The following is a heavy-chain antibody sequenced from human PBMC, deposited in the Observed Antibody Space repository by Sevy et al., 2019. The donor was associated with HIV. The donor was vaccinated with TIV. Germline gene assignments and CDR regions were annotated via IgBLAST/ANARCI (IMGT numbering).Heavy chain of an antibody. J-gene: IGHJ4*02. CDR2: FYSAGSR. CDR1: GFTVSNNY. V-gene: IGHV3-66*01. Sequence: GGSLRLSCAASGFTVSNNYMSWVRQAPGKGLEWVSVFYSAGSRSYAVYVKGRFTISRDNSKNTLYLQMNSLRAEDTAVYYCARGEGSGPYYFDYWGQRTLVTVSS. CDR3: ARGEGSGPYYFDY.